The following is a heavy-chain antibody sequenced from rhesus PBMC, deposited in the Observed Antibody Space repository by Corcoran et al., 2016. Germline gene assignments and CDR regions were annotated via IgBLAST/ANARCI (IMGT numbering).Heavy chain of an antibody. D-gene: IGHD3-3*01. V-gene: IGHV4S10*01. CDR2: IYGSSTST. CDR3: ARTLFGLASRFDV. CDR1: GGSISDSYR. Sequence: QVQLQESGPGVVKPSETLSLTCAVSGGSISDSYRWSWIRQPPGKGLEWIGYIYGSSTSTNYNPSLKSRVTISKDTSKNQFSLKLSSVTAADTAVYYCARTLFGLASRFDVWGPGVLVTVSS. J-gene: IGHJ5-1*01.